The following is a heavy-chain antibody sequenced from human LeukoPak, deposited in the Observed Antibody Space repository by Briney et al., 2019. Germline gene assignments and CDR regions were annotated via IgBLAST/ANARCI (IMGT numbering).Heavy chain of an antibody. J-gene: IGHJ5*02. V-gene: IGHV4-30-4*08. CDR2: IYYSGST. CDR1: GASISSGDYY. CDR3: ARDRRISNWFDP. Sequence: SETLSLTCTVSGASISSGDYYWSWIRQPPGKGLEWIGYIYYSGSTYYNPSLKSRVTISVDTSKNQFSLKLSSVTAADTAVYYCARDRRISNWFDPWGQGTLVTVSS.